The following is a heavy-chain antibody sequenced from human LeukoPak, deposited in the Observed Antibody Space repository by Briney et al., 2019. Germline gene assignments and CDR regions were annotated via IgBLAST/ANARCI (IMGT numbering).Heavy chain of an antibody. D-gene: IGHD5-24*01. CDR2: IYYSGST. J-gene: IGHJ4*02. V-gene: IGHV4-59*08. CDR3: ARTSWLQSSYYFDY. CDR1: GVSISSYY. Sequence: TSETLSLTCTVSGVSISSYYWSWLRQPPGKGLEWIGYIYYSGSTNYNPSLKSRVTISVDTSKNQFSLKLSSVTAADTAVYYCARTSWLQSSYYFDYWGQGTLVTVSS.